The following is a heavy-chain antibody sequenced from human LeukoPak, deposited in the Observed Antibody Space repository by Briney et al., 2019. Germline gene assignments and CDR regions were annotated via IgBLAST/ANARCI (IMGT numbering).Heavy chain of an antibody. CDR2: IYTRGST. V-gene: IGHV4-4*07. J-gene: IGHJ4*02. Sequence: SSETLSLTCTVSGVSISSFYWNWIRQPAGKGLEWIGRIYTRGSTNYNPSLKSRVTMSVDTSKNQLSLKLRSVTAADTALYYCARVTTGSYYSDHWGQGTLVTVSS. D-gene: IGHD1-26*01. CDR1: GVSISSFY. CDR3: ARVTTGSYYSDH.